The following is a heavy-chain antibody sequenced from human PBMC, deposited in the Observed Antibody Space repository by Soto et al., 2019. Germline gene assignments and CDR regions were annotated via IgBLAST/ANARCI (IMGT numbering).Heavy chain of an antibody. CDR1: GYTFTSYD. V-gene: IGHV1-8*01. CDR2: MNPNSGNT. D-gene: IGHD3-3*01. J-gene: IGHJ6*02. Sequence: QVQLVQSGAEVKKPGASVKVSCKASGYTFTSYDINWVRQATGQGLEWMGWMNPNSGNTGYAQKFQGRVTMTRNTSISTAYMELSSLRPEDRAVYYCARVVVRYYDFWSGYFRRDYYYYGMDVWGQGTTVTVSS. CDR3: ARVVVRYYDFWSGYFRRDYYYYGMDV.